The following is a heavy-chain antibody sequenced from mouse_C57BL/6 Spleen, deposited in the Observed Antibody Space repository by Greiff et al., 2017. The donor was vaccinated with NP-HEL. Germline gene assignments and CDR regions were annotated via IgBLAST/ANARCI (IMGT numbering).Heavy chain of an antibody. D-gene: IGHD2-5*01. CDR1: GYTFTSYW. CDR3: ARDDGAYYSTYYFDY. CDR2: IYPGSGST. Sequence: QVQLQQPGAELVKPGASVKMSCKASGYTFTSYWITWVKQRPGQGLEWIGDIYPGSGSTNYNEKFKSKATLTVDTSSSTAYMQLSSLTSEDSAVYYCARDDGAYYSTYYFDYWGQGTTLTVSS. V-gene: IGHV1-55*01. J-gene: IGHJ2*01.